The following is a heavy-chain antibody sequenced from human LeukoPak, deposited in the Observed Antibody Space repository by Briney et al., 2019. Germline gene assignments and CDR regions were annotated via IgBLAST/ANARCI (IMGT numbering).Heavy chain of an antibody. CDR3: ARVIYSSGWYAWFDP. V-gene: IGHV4-59*08. J-gene: IGHJ5*02. D-gene: IGHD6-19*01. CDR2: IYYSGST. CDR1: GGSISSYY. Sequence: PSETLSLTCTVSGGSISSYYWSWIRQPPGKGLEWIGYIYYSGSTNYNPSLKSRVTISVDTSKNQFSLKLSSVTAADTAVYYCARVIYSSGWYAWFDPWGQGTLVTVSS.